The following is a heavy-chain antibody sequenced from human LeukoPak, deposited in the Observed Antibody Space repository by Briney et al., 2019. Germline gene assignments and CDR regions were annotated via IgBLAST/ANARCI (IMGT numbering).Heavy chain of an antibody. Sequence: PSETLSLTCTVSGGSISSYYWSWIRQPPGKRLEWIGYIYYSGSTNYNPSLKSRVTISVDTSKNQFSLKLSSVTAADTAVYYCARGNYWFDPWGQGTLVTVSS. J-gene: IGHJ5*02. CDR1: GGSISSYY. D-gene: IGHD1-7*01. CDR3: ARGNYWFDP. V-gene: IGHV4-59*01. CDR2: IYYSGST.